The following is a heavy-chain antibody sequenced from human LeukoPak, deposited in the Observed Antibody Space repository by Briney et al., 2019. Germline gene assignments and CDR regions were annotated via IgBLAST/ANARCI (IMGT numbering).Heavy chain of an antibody. D-gene: IGHD4-17*01. J-gene: IGHJ4*02. Sequence: PSEPLSLTCAVSGGSFSGYYWTWIRQPPGKGLEWIGEINHSGSANYNPSLKSRVTISLDTSKNQFSLKLSSVTAADTAVYYCARGQGTVTTHWGQGTLVTVSS. V-gene: IGHV4-34*01. CDR2: INHSGSA. CDR1: GGSFSGYY. CDR3: ARGQGTVTTH.